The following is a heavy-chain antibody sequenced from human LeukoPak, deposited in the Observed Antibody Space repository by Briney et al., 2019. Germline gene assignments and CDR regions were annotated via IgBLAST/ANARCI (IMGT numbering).Heavy chain of an antibody. Sequence: SQTLSLTCTVSGGSISSGGYYWSWIRQHPGKGLEWIGYIYYSGSTYYNPSLKSRVTMSVDTSKNQFSLKLSSVTAADTAVYYCARFALDFWSGYYTSREYFQHWGQGTLVTVSS. CDR3: ARFALDFWSGYYTSREYFQH. CDR2: IYYSGST. CDR1: GGSISSGGYY. D-gene: IGHD3-3*01. V-gene: IGHV4-31*03. J-gene: IGHJ1*01.